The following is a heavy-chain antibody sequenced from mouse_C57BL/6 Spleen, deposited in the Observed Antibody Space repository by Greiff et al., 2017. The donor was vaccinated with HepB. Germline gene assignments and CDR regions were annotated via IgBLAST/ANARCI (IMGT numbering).Heavy chain of an antibody. J-gene: IGHJ3*01. CDR3: ARFTTRTWFAY. D-gene: IGHD1-1*01. CDR2: IYPGSGST. V-gene: IGHV1-55*01. Sequence: QVQLQQPGAELVKPGASVKMSCKASGNTFTSYWITWVKQRPGQGLEWIGDIYPGSGSTNYNEKFKNKATLTVDTSSSTAYMQLSSLTFEDSAVYYCARFTTRTWFAYWGQGTLVTVSA. CDR1: GNTFTSYW.